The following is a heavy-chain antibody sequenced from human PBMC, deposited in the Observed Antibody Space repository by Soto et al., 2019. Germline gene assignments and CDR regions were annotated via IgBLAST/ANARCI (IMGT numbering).Heavy chain of an antibody. CDR3: ARDRRSWFGELLYSTDAFDI. J-gene: IGHJ3*02. D-gene: IGHD3-10*01. CDR2: INPSGGST. Sequence: ASVKVSCKASGYTFTSYYMHWVRQAPGQGLEWMGIINPSGGSTSYAQKFQGRVTMTADKSTSTAYMELSSLRSEDTAVYYCARDRRSWFGELLYSTDAFDIWGQGTMVTVSS. V-gene: IGHV1-46*01. CDR1: GYTFTSYY.